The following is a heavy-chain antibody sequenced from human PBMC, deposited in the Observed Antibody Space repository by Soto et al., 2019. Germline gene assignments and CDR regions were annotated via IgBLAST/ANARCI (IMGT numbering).Heavy chain of an antibody. CDR1: GVTISTCGFY. J-gene: IGHJ4*01. V-gene: IGHV4-31*01. CDR3: AGAASEYYIDS. Sequence: SETLSLTCSVSGVTISTCGFYWSWNRQHQGKGLEWIGNIYYSEINFYNPAMKSLITISVDTYKNQYSLKISSVTAADTVDFYCAGAASEYYIDSWGQGTPVTVCS. CDR2: IYYSEIN. D-gene: IGHD2-15*01.